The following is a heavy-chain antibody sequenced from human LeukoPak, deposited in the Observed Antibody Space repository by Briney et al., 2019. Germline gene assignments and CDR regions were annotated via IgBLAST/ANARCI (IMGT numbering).Heavy chain of an antibody. V-gene: IGHV3-23*01. Sequence: GGSLRLSCAASGITFSSYAMSWVRQAPGKGLEWVSGISGSGGTTYYADSVKGLVTISRDNSQDTLFLQMNRLIVEDTAVYYCAKVLNVVGCFDYWGQGTLVTVSS. D-gene: IGHD2-15*01. CDR2: ISGSGGTT. CDR1: GITFSSYA. CDR3: AKVLNVVGCFDY. J-gene: IGHJ4*02.